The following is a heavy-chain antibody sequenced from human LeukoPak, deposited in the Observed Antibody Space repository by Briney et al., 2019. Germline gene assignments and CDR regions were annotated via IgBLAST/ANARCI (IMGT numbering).Heavy chain of an antibody. J-gene: IGHJ4*02. Sequence: ESCPTLVKPTQTLTLTYTFSGFALSTSGGGVGWIRQTPRKAMEWLALIYWDDDKGYRPSVKSRLTITKDNSKNQVDLTMINMDPVDTATYYCAHRAGGWGAHFDYWGKGTLVTVSS. CDR2: IYWDDDK. D-gene: IGHD1-26*01. V-gene: IGHV2-5*02. CDR1: GFALSTSGGG. CDR3: AHRAGGWGAHFDY.